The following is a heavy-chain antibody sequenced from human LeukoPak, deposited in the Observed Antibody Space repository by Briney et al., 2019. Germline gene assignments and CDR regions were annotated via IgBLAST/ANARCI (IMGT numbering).Heavy chain of an antibody. CDR3: ATFFGLVRGVITPFDY. J-gene: IGHJ4*02. CDR1: EYTLTELS. D-gene: IGHD3-10*01. CDR2: FDPEDGET. V-gene: IGHV1-24*01. Sequence: ASVKVSCKVSEYTLTELSMHWVRQAPGKGLEWMGGFDPEDGETIYAQKFQGRVTMTEDTSTDTAYMELSSLRSEDTAVYYCATFFGLVRGVITPFDYWGQGTLVTVSS.